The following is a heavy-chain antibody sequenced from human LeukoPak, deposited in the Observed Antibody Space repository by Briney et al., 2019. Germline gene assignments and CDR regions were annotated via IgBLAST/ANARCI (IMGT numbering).Heavy chain of an antibody. CDR2: IIPIFGTA. J-gene: IGHJ6*03. V-gene: IGHV1-69*05. Sequence: ASVKVSCKASGGTFSSYAISWVRQAPGQGLEWMGGIIPIFGTANYAQKFQGRVTITTDESTSTAYMELSSLRSDDTAVYYCARDIVVVPAAIEDMDVWGKGTTVTVSS. D-gene: IGHD2-2*01. CDR1: GGTFSSYA. CDR3: ARDIVVVPAAIEDMDV.